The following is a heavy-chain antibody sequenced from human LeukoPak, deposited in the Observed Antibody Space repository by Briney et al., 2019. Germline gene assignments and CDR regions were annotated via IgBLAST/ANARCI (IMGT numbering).Heavy chain of an antibody. Sequence: SETLSLTCTVSGGSMSPYHWGWIRQPPGKGLEWTGCIYYSGSTNYNPSLNSRVTISVDTSKNQFPLKLSSVTAADTAVYYCARTVAVAGTISWFDPWGQGTLVTVSS. CDR3: ARTVAVAGTISWFDP. CDR1: GGSMSPYH. CDR2: IYYSGST. J-gene: IGHJ5*02. D-gene: IGHD6-13*01. V-gene: IGHV4-59*08.